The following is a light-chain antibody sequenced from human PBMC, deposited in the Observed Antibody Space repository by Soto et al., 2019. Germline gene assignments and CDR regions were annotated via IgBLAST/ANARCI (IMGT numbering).Light chain of an antibody. CDR2: GAS. CDR3: QQSFNTPRT. Sequence: DIQMTQSPSSLSASVGDRVTITCRARQSIRTSVNWYQQKPGKAPNLLIYGASSLQSGVPSRFSGSGSGTDFSLTISSLQPDDFATYYCQQSFNTPRTFGQGTKVEIK. V-gene: IGKV1-39*01. CDR1: QSIRTS. J-gene: IGKJ1*01.